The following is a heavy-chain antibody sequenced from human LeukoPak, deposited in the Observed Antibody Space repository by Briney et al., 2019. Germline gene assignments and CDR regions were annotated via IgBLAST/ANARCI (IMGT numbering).Heavy chain of an antibody. D-gene: IGHD1-26*01. CDR2: IYSGGST. V-gene: IGHV3-66*01. CDR3: ARGGQSGSSWVGVRWFDP. CDR1: GFTVSSNY. Sequence: GGSLRLSCAASGFTVSSNYMSWVRQAPGKGLEWVSVIYSGGSTYYADSVKGRFTISRDNSKNTLYLQMNSLRAEGTAVYYCARGGQSGSSWVGVRWFDPWGQGTLVTVSS. J-gene: IGHJ5*02.